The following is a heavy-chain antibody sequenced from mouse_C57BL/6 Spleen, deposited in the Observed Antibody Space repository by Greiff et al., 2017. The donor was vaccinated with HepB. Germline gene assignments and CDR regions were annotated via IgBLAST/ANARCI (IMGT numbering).Heavy chain of an antibody. J-gene: IGHJ4*01. Sequence: QVQLQQSGAELVKPGASVKISCKASGYAFSSYWMNWVKQRPGKGLEWIGQIYPGDGDTNYNGKFKGKATLTADKSSSTAYMQLSSLTSEDSAVYFCARSEGLYGNYVYAMDYWGQGTSVTVSS. D-gene: IGHD2-1*01. CDR3: ARSEGLYGNYVYAMDY. CDR1: GYAFSSYW. V-gene: IGHV1-80*01. CDR2: IYPGDGDT.